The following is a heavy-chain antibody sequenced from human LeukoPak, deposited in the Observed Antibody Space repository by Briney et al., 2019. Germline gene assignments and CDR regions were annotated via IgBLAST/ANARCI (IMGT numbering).Heavy chain of an antibody. D-gene: IGHD4-11*01. V-gene: IGHV3-30-3*01. CDR3: ASLLPTVTTTWFAP. J-gene: IGHJ5*02. Sequence: GGSLRLSCAASGFTVSSNYMSWVRQAPGKGLEWVAVISYDGSNKYYADSVKGRFTISRDNSKNTLYLQMNSLRAEDTAVYYCASLLPTVTTTWFAPWGQGPLVTVSS. CDR1: GFTVSSNY. CDR2: ISYDGSNK.